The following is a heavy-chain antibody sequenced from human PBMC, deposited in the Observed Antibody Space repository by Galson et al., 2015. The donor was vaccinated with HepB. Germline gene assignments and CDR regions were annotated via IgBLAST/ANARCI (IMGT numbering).Heavy chain of an antibody. V-gene: IGHV3-48*01. Sequence: SLRLSCAASGSTFNNYSMNWVRQAPGKGLEWVSYISSSSSTIYYADSVKGRFTISRDNAKNSLYLQMNSLRAEDTAVYYCARGIVVVVAATPGSSWFDPWGQGTLVTVSS. CDR3: ARGIVVVVAATPGSSWFDP. CDR1: GSTFNNYS. CDR2: ISSSSSTI. J-gene: IGHJ5*02. D-gene: IGHD2-15*01.